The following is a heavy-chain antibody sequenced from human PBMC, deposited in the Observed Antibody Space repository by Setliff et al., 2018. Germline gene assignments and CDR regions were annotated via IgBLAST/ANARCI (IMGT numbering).Heavy chain of an antibody. CDR3: ASDSVTKVRGVNFDY. CDR2: ISGSSHII. J-gene: IGHJ4*02. CDR1: GFTFSGYY. V-gene: IGHV3-48*01. Sequence: GGSLRLSCAASGFTFSGYYMQWVRQAPGKGLEWVSYISGSSHIISYADSVQGRFTIARDNATNSLYLQMNSLRAEDTAGYYCASDSVTKVRGVNFDYWGQGTRVTVPS. D-gene: IGHD3-10*01.